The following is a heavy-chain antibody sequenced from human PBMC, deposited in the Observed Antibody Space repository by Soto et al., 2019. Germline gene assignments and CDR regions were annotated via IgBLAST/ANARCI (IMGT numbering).Heavy chain of an antibody. CDR3: AKANPTIFGVVTPYFDY. D-gene: IGHD3-3*01. V-gene: IGHV3-23*01. Sequence: PGGSLRLSCAASGFTFSSYAMSWVRQAPGKGLEWVSAISGSGGSTYYADSVKGRFTISRDNSKNTLYLQMNSLRAEDTAVYYRAKANPTIFGVVTPYFDYWGQGTLVTVSS. CDR2: ISGSGGST. J-gene: IGHJ4*02. CDR1: GFTFSSYA.